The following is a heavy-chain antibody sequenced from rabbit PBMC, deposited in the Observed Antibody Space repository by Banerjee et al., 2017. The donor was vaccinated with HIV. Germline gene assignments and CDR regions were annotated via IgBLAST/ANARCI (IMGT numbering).Heavy chain of an antibody. CDR1: GFDFSGYG. CDR3: AYSSGWGADFNL. V-gene: IGHV1S47*01. CDR2: IDPIFGKT. Sequence: QEQLVESGGGLVQPGGSLKLSCKASGFDFSGYGVSWVRQAPGKGLEWIGYIDPIFGKTYYARWVNGRLTISSHNAQKTLYLQLNSLTAADTATYFCAYSSGWGADFNLWGQGTLVTVS. J-gene: IGHJ4*01. D-gene: IGHD4-1*01.